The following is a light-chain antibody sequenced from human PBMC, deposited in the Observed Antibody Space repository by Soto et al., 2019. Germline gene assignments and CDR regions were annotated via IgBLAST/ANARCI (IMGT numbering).Light chain of an antibody. CDR3: RSYTSSSTRV. Sequence: QSALTQPSSVSGSPGQSLTISCTGTSSEVGGYNYVSWYQQHPGKAPKLMIYEVSKRPSGVSNRFSGSKSRNTASLTIPGLQDDDEADYYCRSYTSSSTRVFGTGTKLTVL. CDR2: EVS. J-gene: IGLJ1*01. CDR1: SSEVGGYNY. V-gene: IGLV2-14*01.